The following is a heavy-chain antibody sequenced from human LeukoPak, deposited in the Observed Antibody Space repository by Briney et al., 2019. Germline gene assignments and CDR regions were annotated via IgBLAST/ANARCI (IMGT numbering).Heavy chain of an antibody. CDR2: ISGSGGST. CDR1: GFTFSSYA. Sequence: GGSLRLSCAASGFTFSSYAMSWVRQAPGKGLEWVSAISGSGGSTYYADSVKGRFTISRDNSKNTLYLRMNSLRAEDTAVYYCAKDKDIAAAGTRGYLDYWGQGTLVTVSS. J-gene: IGHJ4*02. D-gene: IGHD6-13*01. CDR3: AKDKDIAAAGTRGYLDY. V-gene: IGHV3-23*01.